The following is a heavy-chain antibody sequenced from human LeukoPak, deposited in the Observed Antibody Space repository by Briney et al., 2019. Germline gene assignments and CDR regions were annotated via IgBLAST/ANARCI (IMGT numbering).Heavy chain of an antibody. D-gene: IGHD5-24*01. CDR1: GSTLSNYW. V-gene: IGHV3-7*03. CDR2: IKPDGREK. Sequence: GGSLRLSCEASGSTLSNYWITWVRQAPGKGLEWVANIKPDGREKYYMPSAKGRFTISRDSAKNSFYLQMNSLRAEDTAVYYCATMASNVFEYWGQGTLVTVSS. CDR3: ATMASNVFEY. J-gene: IGHJ4*02.